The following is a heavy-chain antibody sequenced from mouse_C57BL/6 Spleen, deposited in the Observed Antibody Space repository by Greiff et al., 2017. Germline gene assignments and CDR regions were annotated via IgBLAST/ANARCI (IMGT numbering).Heavy chain of an antibody. D-gene: IGHD1-1*01. CDR3: AREYGRSYGGFAY. Sequence: VQLQESGAELVKPGASVKISCKASGYAFSSYWMNWVKQRPGQGLEWIGQIYPGDGDTNYNGKFKGKATLTADKSSSTAYMQLSSLTSEDSSVYLCAREYGRSYGGFAYWGQGTPVTVSA. CDR1: GYAFSSYW. J-gene: IGHJ3*01. CDR2: IYPGDGDT. V-gene: IGHV1-80*01.